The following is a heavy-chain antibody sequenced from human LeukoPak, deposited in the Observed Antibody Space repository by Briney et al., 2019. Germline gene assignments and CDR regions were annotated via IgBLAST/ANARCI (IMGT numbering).Heavy chain of an antibody. D-gene: IGHD5-18*01. J-gene: IGHJ4*02. Sequence: SETLSLTCTVSGGSISSSSYYWGWIRQPPGKGLEWIGSIYYSGSTYYNPSLKSRVTISVDRSKNQFSLKLSSVTAADTAVYYCARGGSYGPRFDYWGQGTLVTVSS. CDR3: ARGGSYGPRFDY. V-gene: IGHV4-39*07. CDR2: IYYSGST. CDR1: GGSISSSSYY.